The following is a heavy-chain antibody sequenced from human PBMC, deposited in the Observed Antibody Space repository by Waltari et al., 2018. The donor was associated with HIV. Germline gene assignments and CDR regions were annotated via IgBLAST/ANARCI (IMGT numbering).Heavy chain of an antibody. Sequence: EVQLVESGGDLVQPGGSLRLSCAVPGFSFSSFWMSWVRQAPGKGLEWVASMKHDGSEKYYVDSVKGRFTISRDNAKNSLFLQMNSLRAEDTAVYYCSRPSNHAFDLWGQGTMVTVSS. D-gene: IGHD2-2*01. CDR1: GFSFSSFW. J-gene: IGHJ3*01. CDR3: SRPSNHAFDL. V-gene: IGHV3-7*01. CDR2: MKHDGSEK.